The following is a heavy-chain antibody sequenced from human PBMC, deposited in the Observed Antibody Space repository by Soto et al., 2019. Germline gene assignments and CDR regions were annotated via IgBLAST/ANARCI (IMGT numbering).Heavy chain of an antibody. CDR3: ARVGGDYRKRSGMDV. Sequence: GGSLRLSCAASGFTFISYAMHWVRQAPGKGLEWVAVISYDGSNKYYADSVKGRFTISRDNSKNTLYLQMNSLRAGDTAVYYCARVGGDYRKRSGMDVWGQGTTVTVSS. V-gene: IGHV3-30-3*01. CDR2: ISYDGSNK. CDR1: GFTFISYA. J-gene: IGHJ6*02. D-gene: IGHD4-17*01.